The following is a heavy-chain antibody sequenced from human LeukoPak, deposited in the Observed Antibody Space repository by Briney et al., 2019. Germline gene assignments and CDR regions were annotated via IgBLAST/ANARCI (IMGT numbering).Heavy chain of an antibody. V-gene: IGHV1-18*01. CDR3: ARDSYDSSGYYGADAFDI. J-gene: IGHJ3*02. Sequence: ASVKVSCKASGYTFTSYGISWVRQAPGQGLEWMGWISAYNGNTNYAQKLQGRVTMTTDTSTSTAYMELRSLRSDDTAVYYCARDSYDSSGYYGADAFDIWGQGTMVTVSS. D-gene: IGHD3-22*01. CDR1: GYTFTSYG. CDR2: ISAYNGNT.